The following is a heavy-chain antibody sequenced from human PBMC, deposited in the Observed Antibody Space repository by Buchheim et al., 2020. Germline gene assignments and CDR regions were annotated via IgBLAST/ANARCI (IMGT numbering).Heavy chain of an antibody. CDR3: ARGDVAGWSRSGYFDY. Sequence: QVQLQESGPGLVKPSETLSLTCTVSGGSINSYYWNWIRQPPGKGLEWIGYIYYSGSTYYNPSLKSRVTISVDKSKNQFSLKLSSVTAADTAVYYCARGDVAGWSRSGYFDYWGQGTL. J-gene: IGHJ4*02. CDR2: IYYSGST. CDR1: GGSINSYY. V-gene: IGHV4-59*12. D-gene: IGHD6-19*01.